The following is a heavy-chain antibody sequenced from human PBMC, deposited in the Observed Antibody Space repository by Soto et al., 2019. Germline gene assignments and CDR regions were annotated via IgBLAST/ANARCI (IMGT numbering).Heavy chain of an antibody. CDR1: AGSFSGYY. CDR2: INHSGST. V-gene: IGHV4-34*01. CDR3: GRRDYYYYMDV. Sequence: SQTLSLTYAVYAGSFSGYYWRWIRQPPGKALEWIGEINHSGSTNYNPSLKSRVTLSVDTSKNQFSLKLSSVTAADTAVYYCGRRDYYYYMDVWGKGTTVIGSS. J-gene: IGHJ6*03.